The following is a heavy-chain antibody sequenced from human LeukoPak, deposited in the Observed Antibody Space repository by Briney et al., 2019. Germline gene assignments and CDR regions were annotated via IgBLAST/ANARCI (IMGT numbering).Heavy chain of an antibody. CDR1: GFTFSSYS. D-gene: IGHD7-27*01. CDR2: IKQDGSEK. Sequence: PGGSLRLSCAASGFTFSSYSMNWVRQAPGKGLEWVANIKQDGSEKYYVDSVKGRFTISRDYAKNSVYLQMNSLRAEDTAVYYCARGRPGMGIVIDYWGQGTLVTVAS. CDR3: ARGRPGMGIVIDY. V-gene: IGHV3-7*01. J-gene: IGHJ4*02.